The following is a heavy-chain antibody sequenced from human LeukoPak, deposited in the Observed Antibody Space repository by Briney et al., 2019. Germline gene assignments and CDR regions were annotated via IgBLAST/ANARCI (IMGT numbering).Heavy chain of an antibody. D-gene: IGHD3-22*01. CDR1: GFTFGAYT. CDR2: IFSRSESI. V-gene: IGHV3-21*01. J-gene: IGHJ4*02. CDR3: ARDFFHSSDSRPFDY. Sequence: GGSLRLSCAASGFTFGAYTINWVRQAPGKGLEWVSCIFSRSESILYADSVKGRFTISRDNATNSLYLQMDSLRVEDTAVYYCARDFFHSSDSRPFDYWGQGTLVTVSS.